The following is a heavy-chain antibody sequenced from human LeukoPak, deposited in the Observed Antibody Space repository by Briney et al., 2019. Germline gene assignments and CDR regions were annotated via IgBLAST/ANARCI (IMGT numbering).Heavy chain of an antibody. Sequence: GGSLRLSCAASGFTFSTYAMSWVRQAPGKGLEWVSDISGSAGSTYYADSVKGRFTISRDNAKNLLFLQMNGLRAEDTALYYCARGRSITLLRGVAMSDGFDIWGQGAMVAVSS. J-gene: IGHJ3*02. CDR2: ISGSAGST. CDR3: ARGRSITLLRGVAMSDGFDI. CDR1: GFTFSTYA. D-gene: IGHD3-10*01. V-gene: IGHV3-23*01.